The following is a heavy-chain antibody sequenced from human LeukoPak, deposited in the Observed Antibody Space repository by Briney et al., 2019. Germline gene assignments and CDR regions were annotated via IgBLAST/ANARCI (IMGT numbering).Heavy chain of an antibody. Sequence: GGSLRLSCSASAFTFSSYSMNWVRQAPGKGLEWVSSISSSSSYIYYADSVKGRFTISRDNAKNSLCLQMNSLRAEDTAVYYCARDRSSSSYNYWGQGTLVTVSS. D-gene: IGHD6-6*01. CDR3: ARDRSSSSYNY. V-gene: IGHV3-21*01. J-gene: IGHJ4*02. CDR2: ISSSSSYI. CDR1: AFTFSSYS.